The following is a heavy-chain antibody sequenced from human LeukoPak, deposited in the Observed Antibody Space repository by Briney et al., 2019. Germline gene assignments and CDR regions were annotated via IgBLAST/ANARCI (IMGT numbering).Heavy chain of an antibody. Sequence: GASVKVSCKASGYTFTSYYMHWVRQAPGQGLEWMGIINPSGGSTSYAQKFQGRVTMTRDTSTSTVYMELSSLRSEDTAVYYCAREDYYDSSGYLPIQASFDPWGQGTLVTVSS. V-gene: IGHV1-46*01. D-gene: IGHD3-22*01. CDR3: AREDYYDSSGYLPIQASFDP. CDR1: GYTFTSYY. J-gene: IGHJ5*02. CDR2: INPSGGST.